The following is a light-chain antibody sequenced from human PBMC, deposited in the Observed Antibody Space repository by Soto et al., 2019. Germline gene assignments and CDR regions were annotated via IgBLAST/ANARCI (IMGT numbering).Light chain of an antibody. CDR2: GAS. CDR1: QSVSSD. Sequence: EIVLTQSPATLSLSPGERVTLSCRASQSVSSDLAWYHQKPGQAPRLLIYGASNRATGIPDRFSGSGSGTDITLTITRLEPEDFAVYYCQQYGSSGTFGQGTKV. CDR3: QQYGSSGT. V-gene: IGKV3-20*01. J-gene: IGKJ1*01.